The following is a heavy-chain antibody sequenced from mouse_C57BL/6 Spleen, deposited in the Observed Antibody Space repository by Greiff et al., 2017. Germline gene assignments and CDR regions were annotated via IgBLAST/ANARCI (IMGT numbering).Heavy chain of an antibody. D-gene: IGHD2-3*01. CDR2: ISSGGEYI. CDR3: TSSYDGYYYAMDY. J-gene: IGHJ4*01. CDR1: GFTFSSYA. V-gene: IGHV5-9-1*02. Sequence: EVHLVESGEGLVKPGGSLKLSCAASGFTFSSYAMSWVRQTPEKRLEWVAYISSGGEYIYYADTVKGRFTISRDNARNTLYLQMSSLKSEDTAMYYCTSSYDGYYYAMDYWGQGTSVTVSS.